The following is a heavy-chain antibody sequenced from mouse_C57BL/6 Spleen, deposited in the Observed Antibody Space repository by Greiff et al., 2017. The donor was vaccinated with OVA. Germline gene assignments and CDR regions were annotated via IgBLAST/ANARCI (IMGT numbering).Heavy chain of an antibody. V-gene: IGHV3-6*01. J-gene: IGHJ3*01. Sequence: DVKLQESGPGLVKPSQSLSLTCSVTGYSITSGYYWNWIRQFPGNKLEWMGYISYDGSNNYNPSLKNRISITRDTSKNQFFLKLNSVTTEDTATYYCARGVGIAWFAYWGQGTLVTVSA. CDR2: ISYDGSN. CDR1: GYSITSGYY. D-gene: IGHD1-1*02. CDR3: ARGVGIAWFAY.